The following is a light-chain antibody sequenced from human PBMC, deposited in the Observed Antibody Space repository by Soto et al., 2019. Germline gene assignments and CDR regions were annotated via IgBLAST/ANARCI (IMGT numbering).Light chain of an antibody. CDR3: QQYDDLPQVT. Sequence: DIQMTQSPPSLSASVGDRVSMTCQASQDIANRLNRYQQKPGKAPKLLIYDASNLDAGVPSRFSASGSGTDFTFAITNLQPEDIATYFCQQYDDLPQVTFGPGTKVD. V-gene: IGKV1-33*01. CDR2: DAS. J-gene: IGKJ3*01. CDR1: QDIANR.